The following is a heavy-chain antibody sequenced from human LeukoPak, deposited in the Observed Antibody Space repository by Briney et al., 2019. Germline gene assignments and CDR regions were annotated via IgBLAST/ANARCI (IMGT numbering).Heavy chain of an antibody. D-gene: IGHD3-22*01. Sequence: ASVKVSCRASGYTFSNYYMHWVRQAPGQGLEWMGIINPSGGYTTYAQKFQGRVTMTRDTSTSTVSMELSSLRSEDTAVYFCARQEDSSGYYYYYWGQGTLVTVSS. V-gene: IGHV1-46*01. CDR2: INPSGGYT. CDR3: ARQEDSSGYYYYY. CDR1: GYTFSNYY. J-gene: IGHJ4*02.